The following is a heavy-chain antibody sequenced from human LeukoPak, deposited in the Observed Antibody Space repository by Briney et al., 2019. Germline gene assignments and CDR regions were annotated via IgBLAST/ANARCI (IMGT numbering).Heavy chain of an antibody. V-gene: IGHV3-23*01. Sequence: PGGSLRLSCAASGVTLSTYAMSWARQAPGKGLEWVSGISSSGSGDNTYYADSVKGRFTISRDSSKNTLFLHMNSLRAEDTAVYYCAKDLFVSYLNCGGDCTAQENAFDIWGQGTMVTVSS. CDR3: AKDLFVSYLNCGGDCTAQENAFDI. D-gene: IGHD2-21*02. CDR2: ISSSGSGDNT. CDR1: GVTLSTYA. J-gene: IGHJ3*02.